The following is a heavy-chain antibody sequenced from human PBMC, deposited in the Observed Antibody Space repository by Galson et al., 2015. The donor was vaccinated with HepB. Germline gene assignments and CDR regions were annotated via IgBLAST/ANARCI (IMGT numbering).Heavy chain of an antibody. Sequence: SVKVSCKASGGTFSSYAISWVRQAPGQGLEWMGGIIPIFGTANYAQKFQGRVTITADESTSTAYMELSSLRSEDTAVYYCALKSTTVTTITKLYYYYGMDVWGQGTTVTVSS. CDR1: GGTFSSYA. D-gene: IGHD4-17*01. J-gene: IGHJ6*02. CDR3: ALKSTTVTTITKLYYYYGMDV. V-gene: IGHV1-69*13. CDR2: IIPIFGTA.